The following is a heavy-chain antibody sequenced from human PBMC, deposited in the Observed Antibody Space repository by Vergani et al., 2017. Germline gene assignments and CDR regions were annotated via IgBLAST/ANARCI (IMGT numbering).Heavy chain of an antibody. D-gene: IGHD2-8*01. J-gene: IGHJ3*02. CDR3: AKDLQTYEWDRDAFDI. V-gene: IGHV3-43*01. Sequence: TASGFTFDDYTMHWVRQAPGKGLEWVSLISWDGGSTYYADSVKGRFTISRDNSKNTLYLQMNSLRAEDTAVYYCAKDLQTYEWDRDAFDIWGQGTMVTVSS. CDR1: GFTFDDYT. CDR2: ISWDGGST.